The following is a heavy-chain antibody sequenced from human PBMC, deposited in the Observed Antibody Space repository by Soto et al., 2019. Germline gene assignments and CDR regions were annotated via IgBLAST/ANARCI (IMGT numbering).Heavy chain of an antibody. CDR3: ARAGGYYYYGMDV. Sequence: QVQLQESGPGLVKPSETLSLTCTVSGGSISSYYWSWIRQPPGKGLEWIGYIYYSGSTNYNPSLKRRVTISVDTSKNQFSLKLSSVTAADTAVYYCARAGGYYYYGMDVWGQGTTVTVSS. D-gene: IGHD3-22*01. CDR1: GGSISSYY. V-gene: IGHV4-59*01. CDR2: IYYSGST. J-gene: IGHJ6*02.